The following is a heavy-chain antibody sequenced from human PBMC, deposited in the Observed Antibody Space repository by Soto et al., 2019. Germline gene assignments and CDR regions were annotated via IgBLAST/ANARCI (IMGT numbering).Heavy chain of an antibody. V-gene: IGHV2-5*02. CDR3: AHTPQALFDS. CDR2: IYWDDDK. CDR1: GFSLSTSGVG. J-gene: IGHJ5*01. Sequence: QITLKESGPTLVKPTQTLTLTCTFSGFSLSTSGVGVGWIRQPPGKALEWLGIIYWDDDKRYRPSLKSRLTTTQDTSTNQLVLTMTNIDPVDTDTYYFAHTPQALFDSWGKGTMVTVSS.